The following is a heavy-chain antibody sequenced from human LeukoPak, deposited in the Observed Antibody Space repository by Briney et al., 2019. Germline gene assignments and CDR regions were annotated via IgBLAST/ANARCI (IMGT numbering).Heavy chain of an antibody. CDR3: ARGGPNYYDSSGSFDY. CDR2: IYYSGST. D-gene: IGHD3-22*01. V-gene: IGHV4-59*01. CDR1: GGSISSYY. Sequence: SETLSLTCTVSGGSISSYYWSWIRQPPGKGLEWIGYIYYSGSTNYNPSLKSRVTISVGTSKNQFSLKLSSVTAADTAAYYCARGGPNYYDSSGSFDYWGQGTLVTVSS. J-gene: IGHJ4*02.